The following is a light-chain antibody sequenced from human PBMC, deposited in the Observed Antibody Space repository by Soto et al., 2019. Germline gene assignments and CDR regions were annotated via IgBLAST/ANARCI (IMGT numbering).Light chain of an antibody. CDR1: QSVSSSY. V-gene: IGKV3-20*01. CDR3: EQYDKSIT. Sequence: EIVLTQSPGTLSLSPGERATLSCMASQSVSSSYLAWYQQKPGQAPRLLIYGASSRATGIPDRFSGSGSGTDFTLTINRLEPEDFAVYYCEQYDKSITFGGGTKADIK. J-gene: IGKJ4*01. CDR2: GAS.